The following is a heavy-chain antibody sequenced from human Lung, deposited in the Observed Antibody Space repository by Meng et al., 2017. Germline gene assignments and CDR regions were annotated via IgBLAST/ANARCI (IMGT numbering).Heavy chain of an antibody. J-gene: IGHJ4*02. V-gene: IGHV4-4*02. Sequence: QVQLQESGPGLGKPAGTLSRPGTVSGDSISSDIWWSWVRQPPGKGLEWIGEVYHRGDTNYNPSLKSRVDISVDKSKNQFYLSLFSVTAADTAVYYCGRDQGRELINHWGQGTLVTVSS. CDR2: VYHRGDT. CDR1: GDSISSDIW. CDR3: GRDQGRELINH. D-gene: IGHD1-7*01.